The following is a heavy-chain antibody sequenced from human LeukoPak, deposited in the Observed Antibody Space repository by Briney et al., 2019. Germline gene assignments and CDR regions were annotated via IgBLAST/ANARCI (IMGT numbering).Heavy chain of an antibody. CDR1: GYPFTSYW. Sequence: GASLKISGKGSGYPFTSYWIGWVRQLPGKGLEWMGISYPGDSDTRYSPSFQGQVTISADKSISTAYLQWSSLKASDTAMYYCARSGLYCSSTSCYTRNWFDPWGQGTLVTVSS. V-gene: IGHV5-51*01. J-gene: IGHJ5*02. D-gene: IGHD2-2*02. CDR3: ARSGLYCSSTSCYTRNWFDP. CDR2: SYPGDSDT.